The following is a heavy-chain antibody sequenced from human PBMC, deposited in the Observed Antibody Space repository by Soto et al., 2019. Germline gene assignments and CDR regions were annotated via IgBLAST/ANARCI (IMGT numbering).Heavy chain of an antibody. J-gene: IGHJ5*02. CDR3: ARHVNFSYGDYRKWWFAP. D-gene: IGHD4-17*01. CDR1: GGSISSSSYY. V-gene: IGHV4-39*01. Sequence: SETLSLTCTVSGGSISSSSYYWGWIRQPPGKGLEWIGSIYYSGSTYYNTSLKSRVTISVDTSKNHFSLKLSSVTAADTALYYFARHVNFSYGDYRKWWFAPWGQGTLVTVSS. CDR2: IYYSGST.